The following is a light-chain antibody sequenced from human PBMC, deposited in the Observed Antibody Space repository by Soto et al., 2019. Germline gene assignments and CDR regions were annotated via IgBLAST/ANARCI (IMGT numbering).Light chain of an antibody. Sequence: DIQMTQSPSSVSASVGDRVTITCRASQSVKSWVGWYQQKPGKAPKLLIYAAFSLQPGVPSRVSGSVFGTDFTLTISSLQPEDFATYCCQQANTFPYTFGQGTSLDLK. CDR1: QSVKSW. V-gene: IGKV1-12*01. CDR2: AAF. CDR3: QQANTFPYT. J-gene: IGKJ2*01.